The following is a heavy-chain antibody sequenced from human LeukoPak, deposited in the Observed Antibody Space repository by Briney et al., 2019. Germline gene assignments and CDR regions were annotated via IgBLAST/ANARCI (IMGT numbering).Heavy chain of an antibody. Sequence: GASVKVSCKASGYTFTGYYMHWVRQAPGQGLEWMGWINPNSGGTNYAQKFQGRVTMTRDTSISTAYMELSRLRSDDTAVYYCARELDFLTVVYAFDIWGQGTMVTVSS. D-gene: IGHD3-9*01. V-gene: IGHV1-2*02. CDR1: GYTFTGYY. CDR2: INPNSGGT. J-gene: IGHJ3*02. CDR3: ARELDFLTVVYAFDI.